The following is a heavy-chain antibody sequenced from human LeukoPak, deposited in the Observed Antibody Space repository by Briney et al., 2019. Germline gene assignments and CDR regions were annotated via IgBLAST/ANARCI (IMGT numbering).Heavy chain of an antibody. V-gene: IGHV4-34*01. CDR2: INHSGST. J-gene: IGHJ6*03. Sequence: PSETLSLTCAVYGGSFSGYYWSWIRQPPGKGLEWIGEINHSGSTNYNPSLKSRVTISVDTSKNQFSLKLSSVTAADTAVYYCARSNYDILTGHQYYYYYMDVWGKGTTVTVSS. D-gene: IGHD3-9*01. CDR3: ARSNYDILTGHQYYYYYMDV. CDR1: GGSFSGYY.